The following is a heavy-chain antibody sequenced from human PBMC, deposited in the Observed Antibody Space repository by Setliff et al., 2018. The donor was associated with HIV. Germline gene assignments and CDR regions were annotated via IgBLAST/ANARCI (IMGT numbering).Heavy chain of an antibody. CDR2: IHTSTGKP. J-gene: IGHJ4*02. CDR1: GYSFTTYS. V-gene: IGHV7-4-1*02. CDR3: ARNSPFPPSSGAHFDF. D-gene: IGHD3-22*01. Sequence: GASVKVSCKASGYSFTTYSINWLRQAPGQGPEWMGWIHTSTGKPTYVRDSTGRFVFSLDTSVNTAFLQISDLKAEDTAVYYCARNSPFPPSSGAHFDFWGPGTLVTVSS.